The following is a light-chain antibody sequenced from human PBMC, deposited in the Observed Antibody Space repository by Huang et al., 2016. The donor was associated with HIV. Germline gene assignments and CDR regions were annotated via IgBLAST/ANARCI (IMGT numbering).Light chain of an antibody. Sequence: DIQMTQSPSSLSASVGDRATITCRARQSISNYLNWYQQKPGKAPKLLIYAASSLQSGVPSRFSGSGSGTDFTLTISSLQPEDSAAYYCQQSYSPRTFGPGTKVDIK. CDR3: QQSYSPRT. V-gene: IGKV1-39*01. CDR2: AAS. J-gene: IGKJ3*01. CDR1: QSISNY.